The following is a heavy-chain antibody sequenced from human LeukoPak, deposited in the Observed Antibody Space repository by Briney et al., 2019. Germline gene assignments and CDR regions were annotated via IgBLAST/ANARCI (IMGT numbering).Heavy chain of an antibody. CDR3: VEGGAARFDY. J-gene: IGHJ4*02. CDR2: LGISGDYA. CDR1: GFTLSSYA. Sequence: GGSLRLSCVASGFTLSSYAVSWVRQAPGKGLQWVSSLGISGDYAWYAGSVKGRFTISRDNSKNTLYLQMNSLRAEDTAVYYCVEGGAARFDYWGQGTLVAVSS. D-gene: IGHD5-18*01. V-gene: IGHV3-23*01.